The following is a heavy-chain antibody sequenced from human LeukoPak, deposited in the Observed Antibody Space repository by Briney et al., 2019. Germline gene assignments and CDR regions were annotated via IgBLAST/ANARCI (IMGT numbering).Heavy chain of an antibody. CDR1: GFTFSSYG. V-gene: IGHV3-30*02. D-gene: IGHD6-13*01. CDR2: IRYDGSNK. J-gene: IGHJ4*02. CDR3: AKDQEVAAAGTWGSIDY. Sequence: GGSLRLSCAASGFTFSSYGMHWVRQAPGKGLEWVAFIRYDGSNKYYADSVKGRFTISRDNSKNTLYLQMNSLRVEDTAIYYCAKDQEVAAAGTWGSIDYWGQGTLVTVSS.